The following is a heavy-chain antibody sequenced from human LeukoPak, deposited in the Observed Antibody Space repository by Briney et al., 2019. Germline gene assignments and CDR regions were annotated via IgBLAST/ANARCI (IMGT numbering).Heavy chain of an antibody. J-gene: IGHJ4*02. V-gene: IGHV3-23*01. D-gene: IGHD6-19*01. CDR3: ARDSLLAVAGPYYFDY. Sequence: PGGSLRLSCAASGFPFSIYAMGWVRQAPGKGLEWVSGFSGSGATTYYADSVKGRFTISRDNSKNTLYLQMNSLRAEDTAVYYCARDSLLAVAGPYYFDYWGQGTLVTVSS. CDR1: GFPFSIYA. CDR2: FSGSGATT.